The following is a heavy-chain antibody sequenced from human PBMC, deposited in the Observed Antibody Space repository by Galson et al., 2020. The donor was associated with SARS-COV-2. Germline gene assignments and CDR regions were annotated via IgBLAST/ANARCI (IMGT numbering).Heavy chain of an antibody. CDR1: GGSISSGSYY. Sequence: SETLSLTCTVSGGSISSGSYYWSWIRQPAGKGLEWIGRIYTSGSTNYNPSLKSRVTISVDTSKNQFSLKLSSVTAADTAVYYCARGWAVVTAITERRQSDQIDYWGQGTLVTVSS. J-gene: IGHJ4*02. CDR2: IYTSGST. D-gene: IGHD2-21*02. V-gene: IGHV4-61*02. CDR3: ARGWAVVTAITERRQSDQIDY.